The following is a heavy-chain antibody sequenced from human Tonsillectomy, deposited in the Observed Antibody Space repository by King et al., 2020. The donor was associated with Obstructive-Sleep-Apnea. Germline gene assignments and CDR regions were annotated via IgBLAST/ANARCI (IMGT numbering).Heavy chain of an antibody. Sequence: VQLVESGGGVVQPGRSLRLSCTGSGFTFRSYAMHWVRQAPGKGLEWVAIISYDGSNKFYADSVKGRLTISRDNSKNTLYLQMNSLRPEDTAVYYCARDEDHLGGLGGEFDYWGQGTLVTVSS. CDR1: GFTFRSYA. CDR3: ARDEDHLGGLGGEFDY. J-gene: IGHJ4*02. CDR2: ISYDGSNK. D-gene: IGHD3-16*01. V-gene: IGHV3-30*04.